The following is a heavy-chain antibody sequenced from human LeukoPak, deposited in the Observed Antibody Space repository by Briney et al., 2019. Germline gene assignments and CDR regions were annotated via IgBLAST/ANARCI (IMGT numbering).Heavy chain of an antibody. CDR3: ARGRRNYYDSSEDDAFDI. CDR2: ITSHGTTT. V-gene: IGHV3-74*01. J-gene: IGHJ3*02. CDR1: GFTFCSYW. D-gene: IGHD3-22*01. Sequence: GGSLRLSCAASGFTFCSYWMHWVRQAPGKGLVWVSRITSHGTTTNYADSVKGRFTISRDNAKNTLYLQMKSLRAEDTAVYYCARGRRNYYDSSEDDAFDIWGQGTMVTVSS.